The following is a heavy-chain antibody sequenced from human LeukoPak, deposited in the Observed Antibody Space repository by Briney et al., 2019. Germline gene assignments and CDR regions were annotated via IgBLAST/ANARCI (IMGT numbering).Heavy chain of an antibody. V-gene: IGHV3-30-3*01. J-gene: IGHJ6*02. D-gene: IGHD4-23*01. CDR1: GFTFSSYA. CDR3: ARDYGGSSGYGMDV. CDR2: ISYDGTFK. Sequence: GGSLRLSCAASGFTFSSYAMHWVRQAPGKGLHWVALISYDGTFKYYADSVRGRFTISRDNSKNTLYLQMNSLRTEDTALYYCARDYGGSSGYGMDVWGQGTTVTVSS.